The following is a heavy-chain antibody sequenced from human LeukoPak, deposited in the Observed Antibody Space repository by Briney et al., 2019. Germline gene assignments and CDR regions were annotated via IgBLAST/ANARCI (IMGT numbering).Heavy chain of an antibody. CDR2: ISAYNGNT. V-gene: IGHV1-18*04. J-gene: IGHJ4*02. CDR3: ARWDWNDSARDY. D-gene: IGHD1-1*01. CDR1: GYTFTSYG. Sequence: ASVKVSRKASGYTFTSYGISWVRQAPGQGLEWMGWISAYNGNTNYAQKLQGRVTMTTDTSTSTAYMELRSLRSDDTAVYYCARWDWNDSARDYWGQGTLVTVSS.